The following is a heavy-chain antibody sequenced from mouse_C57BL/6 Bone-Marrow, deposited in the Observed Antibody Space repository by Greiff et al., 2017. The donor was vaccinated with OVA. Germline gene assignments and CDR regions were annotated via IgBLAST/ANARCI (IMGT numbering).Heavy chain of an antibody. CDR3: ARHENWAYAMDY. CDR1: GFTFSDYG. CDR2: ISNLAYSI. D-gene: IGHD4-1*01. V-gene: IGHV5-15*01. J-gene: IGHJ4*01. Sequence: EVQGVESGGGLVQPGGSLKLSCAASGFTFSDYGMAWVRQAPRKGPEWVAFISNLAYSIYYADTVTGRFTISRENAKNTLYLEMSSLRSEDTAMYYCARHENWAYAMDYWGQGTSVTVSS.